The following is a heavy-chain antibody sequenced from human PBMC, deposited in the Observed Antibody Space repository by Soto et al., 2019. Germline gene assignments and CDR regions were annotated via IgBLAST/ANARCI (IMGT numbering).Heavy chain of an antibody. V-gene: IGHV4-59*12. CDR2: IYYSGST. CDR1: GGSISFYH. J-gene: IGHJ6*02. CDR3: GRDWLGSRGDSCHPGSPGYYYYGMDV. Sequence: PSETLSLTWTVSGGSISFYHWSWIGQPPGKGLEWIGYIYYSGSTNYNPSLKSRGTISADTSKNQFSLRLSSVTAADTAVYYCGRDWLGSRGDSCHPGSPGYYYYGMDVWGQGTTVTVSS. D-gene: IGHD2-15*01.